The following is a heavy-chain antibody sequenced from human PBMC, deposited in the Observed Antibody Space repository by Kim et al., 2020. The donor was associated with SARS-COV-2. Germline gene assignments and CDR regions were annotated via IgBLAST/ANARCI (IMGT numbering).Heavy chain of an antibody. Sequence: GGSLRLSCAASGFTVSTYAMSWVRQAPGKGLEWVSAISSSGGSTYYADSVKGRFTISRDNSKNTLYLQMNSLRAEDTAVYYCTKDHTWNYLGVFWGQGSLVTVSS. CDR3: TKDHTWNYLGVF. J-gene: IGHJ4*02. CDR2: ISSSGGST. V-gene: IGHV3-23*01. D-gene: IGHD1-7*01. CDR1: GFTVSTYA.